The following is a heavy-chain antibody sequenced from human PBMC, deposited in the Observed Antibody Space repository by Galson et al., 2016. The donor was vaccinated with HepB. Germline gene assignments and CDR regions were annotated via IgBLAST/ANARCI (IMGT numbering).Heavy chain of an antibody. CDR3: ARDSGTPPPRRGPSSGY. CDR1: GFTVSNNY. V-gene: IGHV3-53*01. J-gene: IGHJ4*02. CDR2: IYSTGTT. Sequence: SLRLSCAASGFTVSNNYMIWFRQAPGKVLEWVSLIYSTGTTSYADSVKGRFTISRDGSKNTLYLQMNSLRAEDTAIYYCARDSGTPPPRRGPSSGYWGQGTLVTVSS. D-gene: IGHD1-26*01.